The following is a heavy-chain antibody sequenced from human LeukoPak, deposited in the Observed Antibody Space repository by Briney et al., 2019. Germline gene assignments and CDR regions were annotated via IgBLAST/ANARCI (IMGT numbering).Heavy chain of an antibody. Sequence: PGGSLRLSCAASGFTFSSYGMHWVRQAPGKGLEWVALIRYDGSNKYYADSVKGRFTISRDNSKNTLYLQMNSLRAEDTAVYYCARGGSEVAAQDIDYWGQGTLVTVSS. D-gene: IGHD2-15*01. V-gene: IGHV3-30*02. J-gene: IGHJ4*02. CDR2: IRYDGSNK. CDR3: ARGGSEVAAQDIDY. CDR1: GFTFSSYG.